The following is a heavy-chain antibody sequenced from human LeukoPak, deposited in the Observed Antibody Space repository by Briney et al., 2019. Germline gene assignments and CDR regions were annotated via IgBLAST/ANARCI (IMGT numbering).Heavy chain of an antibody. Sequence: TSETLSLTCTVSGGSISGYYWTWIRQPPGKGLDWIGFVYYNGNTRYNPSLKSRVTISVDTSENQFSLNLTSVTAADTAVYYCARVGYSYGLTYYYYYMDVWGKGTTVTVSS. CDR1: GGSISGYY. CDR2: VYYNGNT. CDR3: ARVGYSYGLTYYYYYMDV. V-gene: IGHV4-59*01. D-gene: IGHD5-18*01. J-gene: IGHJ6*03.